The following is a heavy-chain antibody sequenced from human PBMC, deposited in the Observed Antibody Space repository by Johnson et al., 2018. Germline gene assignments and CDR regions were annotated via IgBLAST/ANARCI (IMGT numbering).Heavy chain of an antibody. CDR3: ARDRAITDLPDAFDV. V-gene: IGHV3-66*01. CDR1: GFTVSNNY. D-gene: IGHD1-14*01. J-gene: IGHJ3*01. CDR2: IYSGGTT. Sequence: VQLVQSGGGLVQPGGSXRLSCAASGFTVSNNYMSWVRQAPGKGLEWISVIYSGGTTYYADSVKGRFTLSKDNSNNTLYLQMNSLSAEDTAVYYCARDRAITDLPDAFDVWGRGTMVAVSS.